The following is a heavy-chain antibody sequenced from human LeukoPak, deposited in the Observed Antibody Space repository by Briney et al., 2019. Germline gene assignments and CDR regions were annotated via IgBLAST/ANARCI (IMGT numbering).Heavy chain of an antibody. CDR1: GFTFSSYG. Sequence: PGGSLRLSCAASGFTFSSYGMSWVRQAPGKGLEWVAFIRYDGSNKYYTDSVKGRFTISGDNSKNALYLQMNSLRAEDTAVYYCAKGRGWEASYYYYYVDVWGKGTTVTISS. V-gene: IGHV3-30*02. J-gene: IGHJ6*03. D-gene: IGHD1-26*01. CDR2: IRYDGSNK. CDR3: AKGRGWEASYYYYYVDV.